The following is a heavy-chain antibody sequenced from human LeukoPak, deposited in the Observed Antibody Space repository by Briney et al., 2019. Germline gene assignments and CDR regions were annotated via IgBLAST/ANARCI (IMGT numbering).Heavy chain of an antibody. V-gene: IGHV3-30-3*01. D-gene: IGHD6-19*01. Sequence: GGSLRLSCAASGFTFSNAWMSWVRQAPGKGLEWVAVISYDGSNKYYADSVKGRFTISRDNSKNTLYLQMNSLRAEDTAVYYCARDLEAGAVAGDYWGQGTLVTVSS. CDR1: GFTFSNAW. CDR3: ARDLEAGAVAGDY. J-gene: IGHJ4*02. CDR2: ISYDGSNK.